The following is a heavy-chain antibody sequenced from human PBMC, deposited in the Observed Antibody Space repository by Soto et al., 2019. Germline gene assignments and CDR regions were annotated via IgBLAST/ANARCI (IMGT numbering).Heavy chain of an antibody. D-gene: IGHD2-2*01. CDR1: GFTLSDYY. Sequence: GGSLRLSCAASGFTLSDYYMTWIRQAPGKGLEWISYISTNSSYTKYADSVKGRFTISRDNAKNSLYLQMNSLRAEDTAVYYCASPLSSTRTYWGQGTLVTVSS. CDR3: ASPLSSTRTY. V-gene: IGHV3-11*06. J-gene: IGHJ4*02. CDR2: ISTNSSYT.